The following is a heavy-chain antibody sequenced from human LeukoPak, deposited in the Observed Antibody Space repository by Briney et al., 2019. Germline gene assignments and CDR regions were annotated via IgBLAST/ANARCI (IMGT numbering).Heavy chain of an antibody. Sequence: GGSLRLSCAASGFTFDNYGMHWVRQAPGKGLEWVAFVRSDGGIKYYADSVKGRFTISRDNSKNTLYLQVNGLRAEDTAVYFCAKDVPAAYFDYWGQGTLVTVSS. V-gene: IGHV3-30*02. CDR3: AKDVPAAYFDY. D-gene: IGHD2-2*01. CDR1: GFTFDNYG. J-gene: IGHJ4*02. CDR2: VRSDGGIK.